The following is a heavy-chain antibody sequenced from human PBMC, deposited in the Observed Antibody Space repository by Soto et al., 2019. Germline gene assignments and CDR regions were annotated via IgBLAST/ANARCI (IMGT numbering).Heavy chain of an antibody. CDR1: GASITSGGYA. Sequence: SETLSLTCAVSGASITSGGYAWNWIRQPPGRGLEWIGYFHHSGTTSYNPSLQSRATISVDTSKNQFSLKLSSVTAADTAVYYCARGHYFDLWGRGTLVTVSS. CDR2: FHHSGTT. CDR3: ARGHYFDL. J-gene: IGHJ2*01. V-gene: IGHV4-30-2*01.